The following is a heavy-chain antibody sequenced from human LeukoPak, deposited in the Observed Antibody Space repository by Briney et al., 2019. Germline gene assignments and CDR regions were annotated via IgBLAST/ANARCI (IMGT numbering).Heavy chain of an antibody. D-gene: IGHD1-1*01. V-gene: IGHV3-23*01. CDR2: IVGTDGST. CDR1: WINFCAFA. Sequence: TGGALRLSFAAPWINFCAFAMGWGRQAPGKGLEWISSIVGTDGSTYYADSMKGQLIISRDTSKKTLYLQMSSLRAEDTAIYYCARIGHDLCQTFDFWGNGNLITVSS. CDR3: ARIGHDLCQTFDF. J-gene: IGHJ4*01.